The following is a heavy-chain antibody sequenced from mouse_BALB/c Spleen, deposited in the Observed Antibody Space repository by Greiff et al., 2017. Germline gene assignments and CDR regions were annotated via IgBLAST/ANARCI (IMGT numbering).Heavy chain of an antibody. CDR2: INPSNGRT. Sequence: VQLQQPGAELVKPGASVKLSCKASGYTFTSYWMHWVKQRPGQGLEWIGEINPSNGRTNYNEKFKSKATLTVDKSSSTAYMQLSSLTSEDSAVYYCARSAHDYDDDVFAYWGQGTLVTVSA. V-gene: IGHV1S81*02. CDR1: GYTFTSYW. D-gene: IGHD2-4*01. CDR3: ARSAHDYDDDVFAY. J-gene: IGHJ3*01.